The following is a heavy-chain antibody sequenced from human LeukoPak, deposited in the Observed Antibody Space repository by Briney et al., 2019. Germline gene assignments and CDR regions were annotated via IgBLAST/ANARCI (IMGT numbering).Heavy chain of an antibody. Sequence: PSETLSLTCAVYGGSFSGYYWSWIRQPPGKGLEWIGEINHSGSTNYNPSLKSRVTISVDTSKKQFSLKLSSVTAADTAVYYCVTYYFDSSGPKKNYWGQGTLVTVSS. CDR3: VTYYFDSSGPKKNY. CDR2: INHSGST. V-gene: IGHV4-34*01. J-gene: IGHJ4*02. D-gene: IGHD3-22*01. CDR1: GGSFSGYY.